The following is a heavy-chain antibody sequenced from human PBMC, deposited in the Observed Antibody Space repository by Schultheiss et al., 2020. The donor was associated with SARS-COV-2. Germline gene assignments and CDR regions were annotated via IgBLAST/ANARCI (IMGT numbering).Heavy chain of an antibody. Sequence: GGSLRLSCAASAITVNSNFWGWVRHAPGKGLEWVSSISSSSSYIYYADSVKGRFTISRDDSNNILFLQMDSLGAEDTAMYFCARDQSVPDYGSIIHHFDEWGQGTLVTISS. CDR2: ISSSSSYI. CDR3: ARDQSVPDYGSIIHHFDE. V-gene: IGHV3-21*03. CDR1: AITVNSNF. J-gene: IGHJ4*02. D-gene: IGHD4-17*01.